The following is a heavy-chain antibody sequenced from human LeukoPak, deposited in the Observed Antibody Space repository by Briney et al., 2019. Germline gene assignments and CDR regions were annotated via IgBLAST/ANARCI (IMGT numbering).Heavy chain of an antibody. CDR3: ARGRGVVATTTQGD. J-gene: IGHJ4*02. Sequence: GGSLRLSCADSGFLFSDFIDHTMVWVRQAPGKGLEWVSYISSSSTSISYADSVKGRFTISRDNAKNSLYLQMNSLRAEDTGVYYCARGRGVVATTTQGDWGQGTLVTVSS. CDR2: ISSSSTSI. D-gene: IGHD1-26*01. V-gene: IGHV3-48*04. CDR1: GFLFSDFIDHT.